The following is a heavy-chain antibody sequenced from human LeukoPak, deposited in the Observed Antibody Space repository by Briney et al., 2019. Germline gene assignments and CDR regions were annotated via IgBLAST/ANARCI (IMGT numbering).Heavy chain of an antibody. CDR3: ARDAYDILTGYPGYAFDI. CDR2: IYYSGST. Sequence: SETLSPTCTVAGGSISSYYWSCIRQPPGKGLEWIGYIYYSGSTNYNPSLKSRVTISVDTSKNQFSLKLSSVTAADTAVYYCARDAYDILTGYPGYAFDIWGQGTMVTVSS. CDR1: GGSISSYY. D-gene: IGHD3-9*01. J-gene: IGHJ3*02. V-gene: IGHV4-59*01.